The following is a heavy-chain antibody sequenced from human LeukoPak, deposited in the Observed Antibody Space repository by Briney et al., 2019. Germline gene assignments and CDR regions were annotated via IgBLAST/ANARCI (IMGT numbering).Heavy chain of an antibody. J-gene: IGHJ4*02. CDR1: GFTFSSYD. V-gene: IGHV3-13*01. D-gene: IGHD4-17*01. Sequence: GGSLRLSCAASGFTFSSYDMHWVRQATGKGLEWVSTIGTAGDTYYPGSVKGRFTISRENAKNSLYLQMNSLRAGDAAVYYCASCPEHYGVFRRNYFDYWGQGTLVTVSS. CDR3: ASCPEHYGVFRRNYFDY. CDR2: IGTAGDT.